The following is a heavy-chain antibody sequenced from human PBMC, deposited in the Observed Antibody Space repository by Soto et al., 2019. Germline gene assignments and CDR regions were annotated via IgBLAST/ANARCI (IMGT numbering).Heavy chain of an antibody. CDR1: GGTFSSYA. CDR3: ARGYYDSSGHYPGEFGG. CDR2: IIPIFGTA. Sequence: QVQLVQSGAEVKKPGSSVKVSCKASGGTFSSYAISWVRQAPGQGLEWMGGIIPIFGTANYAQKFQGRVTITADESTSTADMELSSLRSEDTAVYYCARGYYDSSGHYPGEFGGWGQGTLVTVSS. V-gene: IGHV1-69*01. J-gene: IGHJ4*02. D-gene: IGHD3-22*01.